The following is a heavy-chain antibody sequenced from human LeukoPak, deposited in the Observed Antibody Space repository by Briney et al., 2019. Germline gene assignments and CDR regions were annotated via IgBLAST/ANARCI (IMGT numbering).Heavy chain of an antibody. J-gene: IGHJ4*02. CDR1: GGSFSGYY. Sequence: SETLSLTCAVYGGSFSGYYWSWIRQPPGKGLEWIGEINHSGSTNYNPPLKSRVTISVDTSKNQFSLKLSSVTAADTAVYYCARGRTYQLPYPTDFDYWGQGTLVTVSS. CDR2: INHSGST. V-gene: IGHV4-34*01. D-gene: IGHD2-2*02. CDR3: ARGRTYQLPYPTDFDY.